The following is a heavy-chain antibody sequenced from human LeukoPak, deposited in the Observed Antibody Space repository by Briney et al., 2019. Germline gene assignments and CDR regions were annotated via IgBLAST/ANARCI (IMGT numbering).Heavy chain of an antibody. J-gene: IGHJ3*02. CDR2: IYHSGST. V-gene: IGHV4-30-2*01. D-gene: IGHD6-13*01. Sequence: PSQTLSLTCAVSGGSISSGGYSWSWIRQPPGKGLEWIGYIYHSGSTYYNPSLKSRVTISVDRSKNQFSLKLSSVTAADTAVYYCASSRWYDAFYIWGQGTMVTVSS. CDR1: GGSISSGGYS. CDR3: ASSRWYDAFYI.